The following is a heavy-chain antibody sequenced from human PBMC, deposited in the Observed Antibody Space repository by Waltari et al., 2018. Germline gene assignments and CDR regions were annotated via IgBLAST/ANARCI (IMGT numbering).Heavy chain of an antibody. J-gene: IGHJ4*02. CDR2: IYYSGRP. Sequence: QLQLQESGPGLVKPSETLSLTCTVSGGSISSSSYYWGWIRQPPGKGLEWIGSIYYSGRPYYTPSLKSRFTISVDTSKNQFSLKLSSVTAADTAVYYCARHVEIAVAGNGSFDYWGQGTLVTVSS. CDR1: GGSISSSSYY. CDR3: ARHVEIAVAGNGSFDY. V-gene: IGHV4-39*01. D-gene: IGHD6-19*01.